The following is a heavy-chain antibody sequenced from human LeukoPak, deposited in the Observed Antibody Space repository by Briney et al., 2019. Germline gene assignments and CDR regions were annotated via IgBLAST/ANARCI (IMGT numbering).Heavy chain of an antibody. CDR3: AVTYYYDSSADY. Sequence: GGSLRLSCAASGFTFSSYWMHWVRQAPGKGLVWVSRINSDGSSTTYADSVKGRFTISRDNAKNTLYLQMNSLTAEDTAVCYCAVTYYYDSSADYWGQGTLVTVSS. J-gene: IGHJ4*02. D-gene: IGHD3-22*01. V-gene: IGHV3-74*01. CDR2: INSDGSST. CDR1: GFTFSSYW.